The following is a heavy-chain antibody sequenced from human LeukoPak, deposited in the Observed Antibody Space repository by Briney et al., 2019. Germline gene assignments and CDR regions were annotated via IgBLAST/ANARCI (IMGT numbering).Heavy chain of an antibody. J-gene: IGHJ6*04. CDR1: GFTFSSYE. CDR2: ISSSGSTI. Sequence: GGSLRLSCAASGFTFSSYEVNWVRQAPGKGLEWVSYISSSGSTIYYADSVKGRFTISRDNAKNSLYLQMNSLKAEDTAVYYCAELGITMIGGVWGKGTTVTISS. V-gene: IGHV3-48*03. D-gene: IGHD3-10*02. CDR3: AELGITMIGGV.